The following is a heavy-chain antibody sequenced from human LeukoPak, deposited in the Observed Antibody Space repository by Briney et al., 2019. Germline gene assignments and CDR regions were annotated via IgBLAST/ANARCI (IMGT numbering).Heavy chain of an antibody. J-gene: IGHJ4*02. Sequence: SETLSLICTVSGGYMNSFYWSWIRQPAGKGLECIGRIYSSGSTNYNPSLKSRVSMSVDTSTNQFSLKLTPVTAADTAVYYCASTNFYGSQYYIQSAFDYWGQGSLVTVSS. D-gene: IGHD3-10*01. CDR3: ASTNFYGSQYYIQSAFDY. V-gene: IGHV4-4*07. CDR1: GGYMNSFY. CDR2: IYSSGST.